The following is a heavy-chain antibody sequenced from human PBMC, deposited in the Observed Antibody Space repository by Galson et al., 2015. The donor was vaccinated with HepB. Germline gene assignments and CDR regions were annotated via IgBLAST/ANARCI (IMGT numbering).Heavy chain of an antibody. Sequence: SLRLSCAASGFSNYAMSWVRQAPGKGLEWVSGFSGSTGSAYYADSVKGRFTISRDSSKNTLYLQMKSLRAEDTAVYYCAKAGIEYYYDTSGYYYFDYWGQGTLVTVSS. CDR3: AKAGIEYYYDTSGYYYFDY. D-gene: IGHD3-22*01. J-gene: IGHJ4*02. V-gene: IGHV3-23*01. CDR1: GFSNYA. CDR2: FSGSTGSA.